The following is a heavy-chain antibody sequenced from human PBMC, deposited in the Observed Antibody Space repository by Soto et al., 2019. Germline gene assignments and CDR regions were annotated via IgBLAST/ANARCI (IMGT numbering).Heavy chain of an antibody. J-gene: IGHJ4*02. CDR1: GGSISSYY. V-gene: IGHV4-59*01. Sequence: PSETLSLTCTVSGGSISSYYWSWIRQPPGKGLEWIGYIYYSGSTNYNPSLKSRATISVDTSKNQLSLKLSSVTAADTAVYYCATSLYSYGPRFAYWGQGTLVTVSS. CDR3: ATSLYSYGPRFAY. D-gene: IGHD5-18*01. CDR2: IYYSGST.